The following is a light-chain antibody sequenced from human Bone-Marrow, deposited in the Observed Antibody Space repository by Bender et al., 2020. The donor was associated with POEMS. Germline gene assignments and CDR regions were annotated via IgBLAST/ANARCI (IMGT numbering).Light chain of an antibody. CDR2: EVT. V-gene: IGLV2-23*02. CDR1: CSDVGSFNL. CDR3: CSYAGSITHLL. J-gene: IGLJ2*01. Sequence: HSALTQSASVSGSPGQSITISCTGTCSDVGSFNLVSWYQQLPGKAPKLMIYEVTKRPSGVSYRFSGSKSGNTASLTISGLQADDEADYYCCSYAGSITHLLFGGGTKLTVL.